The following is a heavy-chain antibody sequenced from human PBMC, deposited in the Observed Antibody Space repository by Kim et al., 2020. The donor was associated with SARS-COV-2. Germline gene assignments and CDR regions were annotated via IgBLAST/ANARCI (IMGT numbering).Heavy chain of an antibody. D-gene: IGHD2-15*01. CDR1: GVTFSSYA. Sequence: SVKVSCKASGVTFSSYAISWVRQAPGQGLEWMGRIIPILGIANYALKFQGRVTITADKSTSTAYMELSSLRSEDTAVYYCAREGYCSGGSCPENYYYYGMDVWGQGTTVTVSS. V-gene: IGHV1-69*04. CDR3: AREGYCSGGSCPENYYYYGMDV. J-gene: IGHJ6*02. CDR2: IIPILGIA.